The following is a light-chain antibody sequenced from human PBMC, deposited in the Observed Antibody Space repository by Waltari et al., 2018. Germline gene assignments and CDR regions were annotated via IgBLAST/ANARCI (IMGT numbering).Light chain of an antibody. CDR1: PTIRGW. CDR3: QQYSSFST. Sequence: DIQMTQSPSMLSASVGDRVTHTCRDSPTIRGWLAWYQLKPGLAPKLLIYDASNLGGGVPSRFSGSGFGTNFTLTISSLQPDDFATYYCQQYSSFSTFGLGTKV. J-gene: IGKJ1*01. CDR2: DAS. V-gene: IGKV1-5*01.